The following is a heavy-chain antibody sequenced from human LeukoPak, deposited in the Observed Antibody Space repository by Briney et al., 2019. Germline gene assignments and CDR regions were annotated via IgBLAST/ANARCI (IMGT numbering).Heavy chain of an antibody. CDR2: ISNNGNT. V-gene: IGHV4-59*01. Sequence: SETLSLTCNVSGGAISGYYWSWIRQPLGKGLEWVGHISNNGNTNYNPSLKSRVTLSEDTSNNHLSLKLRSVTAADPALYYCARGYYDASGYSFYHYYYSLDVWGKGTTVTVSS. CDR1: GGAISGYY. J-gene: IGHJ6*03. CDR3: ARGYYDASGYSFYHYYYSLDV. D-gene: IGHD3-22*01.